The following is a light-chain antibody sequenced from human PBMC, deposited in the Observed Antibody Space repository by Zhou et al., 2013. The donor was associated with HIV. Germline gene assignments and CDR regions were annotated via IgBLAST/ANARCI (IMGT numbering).Light chain of an antibody. CDR3: QQSYRYPRT. J-gene: IGKJ1*01. Sequence: DVQMTQSPSSLSASVGDRVTIICRSSQRIDNYLNWYQHKPGKAPKLLIYAASNLQSGVPPRFGGSGFGTDFALTITSLQPEDFATYYCQQSYRYPRTFGQGTKVEI. V-gene: IGKV1-39*01. CDR2: AAS. CDR1: QRIDNY.